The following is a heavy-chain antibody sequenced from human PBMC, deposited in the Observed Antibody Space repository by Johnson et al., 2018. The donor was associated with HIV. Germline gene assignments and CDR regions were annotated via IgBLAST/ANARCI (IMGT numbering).Heavy chain of an antibody. CDR3: ARGGYCGGDCYDGVAFDI. Sequence: VQLVESGGGLVQPGGSLRLSCAASGFTFSSYWMHWVRQAPGKGLVWVSRINSDGSNTKYADSVKGRFTISRDNAKNSLYLQMNSLRAEDTAVYYCARGGYCGGDCYDGVAFDIWGQGTMVTVSS. CDR1: GFTFSSYW. CDR2: INSDGSNT. J-gene: IGHJ3*02. D-gene: IGHD2-21*02. V-gene: IGHV3-74*03.